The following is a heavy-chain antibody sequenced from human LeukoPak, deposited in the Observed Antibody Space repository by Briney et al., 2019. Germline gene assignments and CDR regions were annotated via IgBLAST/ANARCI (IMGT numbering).Heavy chain of an antibody. J-gene: IGHJ5*02. D-gene: IGHD5-12*01. CDR3: AKGVNSGYGLRGWFDP. Sequence: GGSLRLSCAASGFPFSGSGMHWVRQAPGKGLEWVAIVWYDGSNQYYADSVKGRFTISRDNSKNTLYLQMNSLRAEDTAVYYCAKGVNSGYGLRGWFDPWGQGTLVTVSS. CDR2: VWYDGSNQ. V-gene: IGHV3-30*02. CDR1: GFPFSGSG.